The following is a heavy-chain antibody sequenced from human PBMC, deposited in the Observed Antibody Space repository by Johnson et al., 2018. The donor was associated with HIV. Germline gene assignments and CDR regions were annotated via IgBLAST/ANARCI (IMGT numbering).Heavy chain of an antibody. Sequence: QVQLVESGGGVVQPGRSLRLSCVASGFTFSSYGMNWVRQAPGKGLEWVAVIPYDGSDKYYADSVKGRLTISRDNSKNTLYLQMSSLRAEDTAVYYCATLEYNSTDAFDIWGQGTLVTVSS. CDR3: ATLEYNSTDAFDI. D-gene: IGHD6-6*01. V-gene: IGHV3-30*03. CDR2: IPYDGSDK. J-gene: IGHJ3*02. CDR1: GFTFSSYG.